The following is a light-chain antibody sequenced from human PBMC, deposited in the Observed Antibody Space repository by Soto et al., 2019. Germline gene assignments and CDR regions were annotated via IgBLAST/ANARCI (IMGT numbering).Light chain of an antibody. Sequence: QSVLTQPASVSGSPGQSITISCTGTSCDVGGYNYVSWYQQHPGKAPKLMIYDVSNRPSGVSNRFSGSRSGNTASLTISGLQAEDEADYYCTSYTSSANYVFGTGTKVTVL. CDR2: DVS. CDR1: SCDVGGYNY. V-gene: IGLV2-14*01. J-gene: IGLJ1*01. CDR3: TSYTSSANYV.